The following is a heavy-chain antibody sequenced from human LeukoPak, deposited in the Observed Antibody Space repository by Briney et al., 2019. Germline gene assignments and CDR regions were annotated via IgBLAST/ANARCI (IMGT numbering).Heavy chain of an antibody. Sequence: KVSCKASGGTFSSYAISWVRQAPGQGLEWMGGIIPIFGTANYAQKFQGRVTITTDESTSTAYMELSSLRSEDTAVYYCASGPSIAARRYYYMDVWGKGTTVTVSS. J-gene: IGHJ6*03. V-gene: IGHV1-69*05. CDR3: ASGPSIAARRYYYMDV. CDR2: IIPIFGTA. CDR1: GGTFSSYA. D-gene: IGHD6-6*01.